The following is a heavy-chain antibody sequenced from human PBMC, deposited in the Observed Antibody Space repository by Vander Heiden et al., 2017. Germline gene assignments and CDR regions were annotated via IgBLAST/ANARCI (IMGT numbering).Heavy chain of an antibody. CDR2: ISTSGNYI. CDR1: GFTLSSYT. Sequence: EVQLVASGGGLVKPGGSLSLSCTASGFTLSSYTMNWVRQAPGKGLEWVSSISTSGNYISYADSVKGRFTISRDNAKNSLYLQMSSLRAEDTAVYYCARDIAYSFGFGFDYWGQGTLVTVSS. J-gene: IGHJ4*02. V-gene: IGHV3-21*01. D-gene: IGHD5-18*01. CDR3: ARDIAYSFGFGFDY.